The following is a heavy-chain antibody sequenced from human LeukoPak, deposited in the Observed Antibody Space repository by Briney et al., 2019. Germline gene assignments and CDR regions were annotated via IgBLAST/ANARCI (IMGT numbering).Heavy chain of an antibody. CDR3: ARGGSGSHYNPFNY. CDR2: INPSGGRT. Sequence: ASVKVSCKASGYTFTSYYIHWVREAPGQGLEWMGIINPSGGRTTYAQKFQGRVTMTRDTSTSTLYMQLNSLRSEDKAVYYCARGGSGSHYNPFNYGGQGTLVSASS. CDR1: GYTFTSYY. D-gene: IGHD3-10*01. J-gene: IGHJ4*02. V-gene: IGHV1-46*01.